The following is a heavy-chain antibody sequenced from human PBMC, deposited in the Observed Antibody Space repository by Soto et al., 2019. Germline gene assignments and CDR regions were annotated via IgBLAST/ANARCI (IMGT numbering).Heavy chain of an antibody. Sequence: SVKVSCKASGGTFSSYAISWVRQAPGQGLEWMGGIIPIIGTANYAQKFQGRVTITADESTSTAYMELSSLRSEDTAVYYCARGRPSWNDRYGMDVWGQGTTVTVSS. J-gene: IGHJ6*02. CDR1: GGTFSSYA. V-gene: IGHV1-69*13. CDR2: IIPIIGTA. CDR3: ARGRPSWNDRYGMDV. D-gene: IGHD1-1*01.